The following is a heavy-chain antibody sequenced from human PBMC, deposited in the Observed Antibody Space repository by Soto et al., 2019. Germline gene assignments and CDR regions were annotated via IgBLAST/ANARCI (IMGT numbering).Heavy chain of an antibody. CDR2: IYYSGGT. V-gene: IGHV4-59*01. CDR3: ARDNGDYGGDAFDI. D-gene: IGHD4-17*01. J-gene: IGHJ3*02. CDR1: GGPISSYY. Sequence: SETLSLTCTVSGGPISSYYWSWTRQPPGKGLEWIGYIYYSGGTTYNPSLKSRVTISVDTSKNQFSLKLNSVTAADTAVYYCARDNGDYGGDAFDIWGQGTMVTVS.